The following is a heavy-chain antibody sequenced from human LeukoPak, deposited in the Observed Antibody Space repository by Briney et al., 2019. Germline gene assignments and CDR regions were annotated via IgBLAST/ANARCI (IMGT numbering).Heavy chain of an antibody. CDR1: GFPFSSYA. CDR2: ISGSGAST. J-gene: IGHJ4*02. V-gene: IGHV3-23*01. CDR3: AKSRSSSSTSCYNY. Sequence: QTGGSLRLSCAASGFPFSSYAMNWVRQAPGKGLEWVSTISGSGASTYYADSVKDRFTLSRDDSKNTLYLQMNSLRAEDTAVYYCAKSRSSSSTSCYNYWGQGTLVTDSS. D-gene: IGHD2-2*02.